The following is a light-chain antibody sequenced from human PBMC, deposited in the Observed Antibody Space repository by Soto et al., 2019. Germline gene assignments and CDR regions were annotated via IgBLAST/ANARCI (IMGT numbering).Light chain of an antibody. CDR3: ISYTSSSFWV. V-gene: IGLV2-14*01. CDR1: SSDVGGYNY. J-gene: IGLJ3*02. CDR2: EVS. Sequence: QSALTQPASVSGSPGQSITISCTGTSSDVGGYNYVSWYQQHPGKAPKLMIYEVSNRPSGVSNRFSGSKSGNTASLTISGLQAEDEADYYCISYTSSSFWVFGGGTKVTVL.